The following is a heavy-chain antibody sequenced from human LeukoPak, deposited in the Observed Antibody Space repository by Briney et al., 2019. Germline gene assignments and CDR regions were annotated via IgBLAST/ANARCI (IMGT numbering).Heavy chain of an antibody. Sequence: ASVKVSCKASGYTFTSYDINWVRQATGQGLEWMGWMNPNSGNTGYAQKFRGRVTITRNTSISTAYMELSSLRSEDTAVYYCARGLYGSGRHRNWFDPWGQGTLVTVSS. CDR1: GYTFTSYD. CDR3: ARGLYGSGRHRNWFDP. CDR2: MNPNSGNT. V-gene: IGHV1-8*03. D-gene: IGHD3-10*01. J-gene: IGHJ5*02.